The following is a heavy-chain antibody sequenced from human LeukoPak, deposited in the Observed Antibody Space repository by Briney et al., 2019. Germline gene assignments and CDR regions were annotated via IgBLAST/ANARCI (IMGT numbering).Heavy chain of an antibody. CDR3: ARGSKTTVRPYYYYYMDV. V-gene: IGHV4-38-2*01. Sequence: PSETLSLTCAVSGYSISSGYYWGWIRQPPGKGLEWIGSIYHSGSTYYNPSLKSRVTISVDTSKNQFSLKLSSVTAADTAVYYCARGSKTTVRPYYYYYMDVWGKGTTVTVSS. J-gene: IGHJ6*03. D-gene: IGHD4-17*01. CDR1: GYSISSGYY. CDR2: IYHSGST.